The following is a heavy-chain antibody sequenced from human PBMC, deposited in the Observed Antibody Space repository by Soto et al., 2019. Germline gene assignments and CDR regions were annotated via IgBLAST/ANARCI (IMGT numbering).Heavy chain of an antibody. Sequence: HPXGSLRLSCAASGFTFSSYSMNWVRQAPGKGLEWVSYISSSSSTIYYADSVKGRFTISRDNAKNSLYLQMNSLRAEDTAVYYCARHPERIAQIGWFDPWGQGTLVTVSS. CDR1: GFTFSSYS. V-gene: IGHV3-48*01. CDR3: ARHPERIAQIGWFDP. J-gene: IGHJ5*02. CDR2: ISSSSSTI. D-gene: IGHD6-13*01.